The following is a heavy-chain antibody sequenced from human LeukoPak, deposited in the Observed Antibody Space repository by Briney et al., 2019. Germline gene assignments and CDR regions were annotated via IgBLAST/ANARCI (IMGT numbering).Heavy chain of an antibody. Sequence: SENLSRTCTVSGGAVSSVSYNGSWPRQPPGKRLESIGDIYNRRCANNNPSLLSLVTISVETSKNEFCLKLSSVPAADTAVYYFAIRTGSYYTPGAFDIWGQGTMVTVSS. V-gene: IGHV4-61*01. D-gene: IGHD3-10*01. CDR2: IYNRRCA. J-gene: IGHJ3*02. CDR1: GGAVSSVSYN. CDR3: AIRTGSYYTPGAFDI.